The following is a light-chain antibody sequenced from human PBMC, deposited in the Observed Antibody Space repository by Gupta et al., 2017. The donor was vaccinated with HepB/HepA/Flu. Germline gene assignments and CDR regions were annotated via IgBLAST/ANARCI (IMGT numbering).Light chain of an antibody. CDR1: SGHSTYA. V-gene: IGLV4-69*01. CDR2: LDYDGSH. CDR3: HTWGTGIQGV. J-gene: IGLJ3*02. Sequence: QLVLTHSPSASASLGASVKLTCTLSSGHSTYAIAWHQLQPEKGPRFLMKLDYDGSHTKGDGIPDRFSGSSSGAERYLTISSLQSDDEADYYCHTWGTGIQGVFGGGTKLTVL.